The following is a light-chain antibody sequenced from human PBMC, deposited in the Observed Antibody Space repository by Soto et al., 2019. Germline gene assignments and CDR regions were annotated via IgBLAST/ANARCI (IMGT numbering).Light chain of an antibody. J-gene: IGKJ4*01. Sequence: DIRMTQSPSSLSASVGDRVTITCWASQSISSYLNWYQQKTGKAHKLLIYAASSLQSGVPSRFSGSGSGTDFTLTISRLQTEDFATYYCQQLNSYPLTFGEGTKVDI. CDR1: QSISSY. CDR3: QQLNSYPLT. V-gene: IGKV1-39*01. CDR2: AAS.